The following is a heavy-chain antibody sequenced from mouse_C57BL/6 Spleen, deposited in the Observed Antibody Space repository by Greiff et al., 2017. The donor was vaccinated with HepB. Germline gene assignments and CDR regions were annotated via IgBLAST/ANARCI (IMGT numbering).Heavy chain of an antibody. CDR3: AREKGDPYYYAMDY. J-gene: IGHJ4*01. Sequence: VKLVESGPELVKPGASVKISCKASGYAFSSSWMNWVKQRPGKGLEWIGRIYPGDGDTNYNGKFKGKATLTADKSSSTAYMQLSSLTSEDSAVYFCAREKGDPYYYAMDYWGQGTSVTVSS. D-gene: IGHD3-3*01. CDR2: IYPGDGDT. V-gene: IGHV1-82*01. CDR1: GYAFSSSW.